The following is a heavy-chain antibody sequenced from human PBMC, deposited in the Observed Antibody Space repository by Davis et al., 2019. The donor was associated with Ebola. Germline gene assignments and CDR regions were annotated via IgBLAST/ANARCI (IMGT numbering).Heavy chain of an antibody. V-gene: IGHV3-21*01. Sequence: GGSLRLSCEASGIAFSDYGMNWVRQAPGKGLEWVSSISYSSSYIFYADSLKGRFTVSRDNAKKSLYLQMNGLRAEDTAVYYCVRDWYFDLWGRGTLVTVSS. CDR3: VRDWYFDL. CDR2: ISYSSSYI. CDR1: GIAFSDYG. J-gene: IGHJ2*01.